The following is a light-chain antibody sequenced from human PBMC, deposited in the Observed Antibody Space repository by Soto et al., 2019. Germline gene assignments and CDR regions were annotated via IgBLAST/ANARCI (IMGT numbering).Light chain of an antibody. CDR1: QGISSY. CDR2: AAS. J-gene: IGKJ5*01. V-gene: IGKV1-9*01. Sequence: DIQLTQSPSFLSASVRDRFTITCRASQGISSYLAWYQQKPGKAPKLLIYAASTLQSGVPSRFSGSGSGTEFTLTISSLQPEDFATYYCQQLNSYPITFGQGTRLEI. CDR3: QQLNSYPIT.